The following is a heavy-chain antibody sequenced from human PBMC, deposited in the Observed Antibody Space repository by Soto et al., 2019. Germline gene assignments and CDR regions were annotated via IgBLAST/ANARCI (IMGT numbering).Heavy chain of an antibody. CDR1: GGSISSGGYS. D-gene: IGHD6-13*01. CDR3: ARHGEHSSSWYFDY. V-gene: IGHV4-30-2*01. J-gene: IGHJ4*02. Sequence: PSETLSLTCAVSGGSISSGGYSWSWIRQPPGKGLEWIGYIYHSGSTYYNPSLKSRVTISVDTSKNQFSLKLSSVTAADAAVYYCARHGEHSSSWYFDYSGQGTLVTVSS. CDR2: IYHSGST.